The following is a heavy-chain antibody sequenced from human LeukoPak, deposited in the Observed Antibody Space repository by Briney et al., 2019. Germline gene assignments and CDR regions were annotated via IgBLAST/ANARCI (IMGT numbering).Heavy chain of an antibody. CDR2: INPSGGST. V-gene: IGHV1-46*01. CDR1: GYTFTSYY. Sequence: GASVKVSCKASGYTFTSYYMHWVRQAPGQGLEWMGIINPSGGSTSYAQKFQGRVTMTRDTSTSTVYMEVSSLRSEDTAVYYCARVPANYGDYGWFDPWGQGTLVTVSS. J-gene: IGHJ5*02. CDR3: ARVPANYGDYGWFDP. D-gene: IGHD4-17*01.